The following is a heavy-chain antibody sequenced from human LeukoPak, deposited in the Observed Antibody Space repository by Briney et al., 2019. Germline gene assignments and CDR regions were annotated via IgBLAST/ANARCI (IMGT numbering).Heavy chain of an antibody. Sequence: GGSLRLSCAASGFTFSSYDMHWVRQATGKGLEWVSAIGTAGDTYYPGSVKGRFTISRENAKNSLYLQMNSLRAEDTAVYYCAAMPTPAAGTAGQYYFDYWGQGTLVTVSS. J-gene: IGHJ4*02. CDR1: GFTFSSYD. V-gene: IGHV3-13*01. CDR3: AAMPTPAAGTAGQYYFDY. CDR2: IGTAGDT. D-gene: IGHD6-13*01.